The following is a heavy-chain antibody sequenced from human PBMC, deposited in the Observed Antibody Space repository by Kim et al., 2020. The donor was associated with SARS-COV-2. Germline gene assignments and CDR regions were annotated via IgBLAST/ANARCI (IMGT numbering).Heavy chain of an antibody. J-gene: IGHJ4*02. Sequence: GGSLRLSCAASGFTFSSYGMHWVRQAPGKGLEWVAVIWYDGSNKYYADSVKGRFTISRDNSKNTLYLQMNSLRAEDTAVYYCAKSQGWADFDYWGQGTLVTVSS. V-gene: IGHV3-33*06. CDR1: GFTFSSYG. D-gene: IGHD6-19*01. CDR2: IWYDGSNK. CDR3: AKSQGWADFDY.